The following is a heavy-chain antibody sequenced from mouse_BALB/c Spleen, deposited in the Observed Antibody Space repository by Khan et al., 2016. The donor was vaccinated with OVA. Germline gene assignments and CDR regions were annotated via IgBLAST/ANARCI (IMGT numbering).Heavy chain of an antibody. CDR2: ISSGGDYP. CDR1: GFTFSSYS. Sequence: EVKLVESGGDLVKPGGSLKLSCAASGFTFSSYSMSWVRQTPDKRLEWVATISSGGDYPYYPDSVKGRFTISRDNAKNTLYLQMSSLKSEDTAMYYWSSHLTGSFAYWGQGTLVTVSA. D-gene: IGHD4-1*01. J-gene: IGHJ3*01. CDR3: SSHLTGSFAY. V-gene: IGHV5-6*01.